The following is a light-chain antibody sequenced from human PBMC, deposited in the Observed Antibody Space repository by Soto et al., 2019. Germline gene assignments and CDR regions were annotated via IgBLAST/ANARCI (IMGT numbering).Light chain of an antibody. CDR1: QSVSSY. Sequence: EIVLTQSPATLSLSPGERATLSCRASQSVSSYLAWYQQKPGQAPGLLIYDASNRATGIPARFSGGGSGTDFTLTIDKLEPEDFAIYYCQQRSNWPPITFGQGTRLEIK. J-gene: IGKJ5*01. V-gene: IGKV3-11*01. CDR3: QQRSNWPPIT. CDR2: DAS.